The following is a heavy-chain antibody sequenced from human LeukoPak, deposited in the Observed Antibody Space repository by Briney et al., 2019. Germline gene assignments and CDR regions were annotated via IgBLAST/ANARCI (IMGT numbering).Heavy chain of an antibody. J-gene: IGHJ3*02. Sequence: SETLSLTCAVSGGSISSGGYSWSWIRQPPGEGLEWIGYIYHSGSTYYNPSLKSRVTISVDRSKNQFSLKLSSVTAADTAVYYCARGGYCSGGSCYSPGAFDIWGQGTMVTVSS. CDR2: IYHSGST. D-gene: IGHD2-15*01. CDR1: GGSISSGGYS. CDR3: ARGGYCSGGSCYSPGAFDI. V-gene: IGHV4-30-2*01.